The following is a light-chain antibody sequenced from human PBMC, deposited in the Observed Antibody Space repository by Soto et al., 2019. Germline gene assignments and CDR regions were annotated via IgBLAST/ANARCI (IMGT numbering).Light chain of an antibody. Sequence: EIVVTQSPGTLSLSPGERATLSCRASQSVSSSHLAWYQQKPGQAPRLLISGASSRATGIPDRFTGSGSGTDFTITISRLEPEDFEVYYCQQYGSSPRTFGQGTKVDI. J-gene: IGKJ1*01. CDR1: QSVSSSH. CDR3: QQYGSSPRT. CDR2: GAS. V-gene: IGKV3-20*01.